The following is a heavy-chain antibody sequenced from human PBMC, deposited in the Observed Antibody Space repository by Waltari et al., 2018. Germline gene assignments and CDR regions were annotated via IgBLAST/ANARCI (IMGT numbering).Heavy chain of an antibody. V-gene: IGHV3-74*01. CDR3: ARDHYYSKDV. CDR1: GFIFSTYW. J-gene: IGHJ6*04. Sequence: EVQLVESGGGLVQPGGSLRLSCEASGFIFSTYWMHWVRQGPGKGLVWVSLIDNGDGSATSYADSVKCRFTISRDNAKNTLYLQMNSLRAEDTGVYYCARDHYYSKDVWGTGTTVTVSS. CDR2: IDNGDGSAT.